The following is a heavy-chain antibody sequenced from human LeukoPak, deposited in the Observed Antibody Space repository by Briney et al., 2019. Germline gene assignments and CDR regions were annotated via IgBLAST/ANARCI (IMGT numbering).Heavy chain of an antibody. CDR1: GFTFSSNY. Sequence: PGGSLRLSCAASGFTFSSNYMSWVRQAPGKGLEWVSVIYSGGSTYYADSVKGRFTISRDNSKNTLYLQMNSLRAEDTAVYYCARDQGLSGWYAGLDYWGQGTLVTVSS. J-gene: IGHJ4*02. D-gene: IGHD6-19*01. V-gene: IGHV3-66*01. CDR2: IYSGGST. CDR3: ARDQGLSGWYAGLDY.